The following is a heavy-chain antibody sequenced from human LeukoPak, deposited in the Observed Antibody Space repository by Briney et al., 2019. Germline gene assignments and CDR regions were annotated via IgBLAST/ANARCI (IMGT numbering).Heavy chain of an antibody. CDR3: ARHPRYGDYVGGY. D-gene: IGHD4-17*01. CDR1: GGSISGYY. V-gene: IGHV4-59*08. J-gene: IGHJ4*02. Sequence: SETLSLTCTVSGGSISGYYWSWIRQPPGKGLDWIGNIYYSGSTNYNPSLKTRVTISVDTSKNQFSLKLSSVTAADTAVYYCARHPRYGDYVGGYWGQGTLVTVSS. CDR2: IYYSGST.